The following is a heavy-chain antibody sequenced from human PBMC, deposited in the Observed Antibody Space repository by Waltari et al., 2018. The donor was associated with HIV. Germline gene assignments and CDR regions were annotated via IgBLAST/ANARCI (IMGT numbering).Heavy chain of an antibody. D-gene: IGHD2-2*01. CDR3: ARDPQYCSSTSCSYYFDY. Sequence: QVQLVEPGGGVVQPGRSLRLSCAASGFTFSSYAMHLVRQAPGKGLEWVAVISYDGSNKYYADSVKGRFTISRDNSKNTLYLQMNSLRAEDTAVYYCARDPQYCSSTSCSYYFDYWGQGTLVTVSS. V-gene: IGHV3-30-3*01. CDR1: GFTFSSYA. J-gene: IGHJ4*02. CDR2: ISYDGSNK.